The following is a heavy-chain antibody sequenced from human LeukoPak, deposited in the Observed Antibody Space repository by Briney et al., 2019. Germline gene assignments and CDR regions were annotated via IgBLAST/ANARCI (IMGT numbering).Heavy chain of an antibody. CDR3: PRDNWGPKSYFYYGMDV. Sequence: PSETLSLTCMVCGWSISSYYWSWLRQPAGKGLEGMGYIYYSGRTNYNLSLTSRVTISVDTSKSQFPLKLSSVTAADTAVYYCPRDNWGPKSYFYYGMDVWGQGTTVTVSS. CDR1: GWSISSYY. D-gene: IGHD7-27*01. J-gene: IGHJ6*02. V-gene: IGHV4-59*01. CDR2: IYYSGRT.